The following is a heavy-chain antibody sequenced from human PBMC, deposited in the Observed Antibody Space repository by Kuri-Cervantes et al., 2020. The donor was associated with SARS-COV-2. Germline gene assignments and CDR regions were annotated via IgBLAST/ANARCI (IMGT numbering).Heavy chain of an antibody. J-gene: IGHJ4*02. CDR3: AREGYSYGVN. CDR2: ISYSGHT. D-gene: IGHD5-18*01. Sequence: SETLSLTCPVSGVSISSSSFYWVWIRQPPGKGLEWIGTISYSGHTYYSASLKSRVTISVDTSKNQFSLKLSSVTAADTAVYYCAREGYSYGVNWGQGTLVTVSS. CDR1: GVSISSSSFY. V-gene: IGHV4-39*07.